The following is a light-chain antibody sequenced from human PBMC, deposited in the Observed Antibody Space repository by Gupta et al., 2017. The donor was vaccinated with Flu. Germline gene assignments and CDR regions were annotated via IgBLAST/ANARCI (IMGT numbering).Light chain of an antibody. V-gene: IGKV1-9*01. Sequence: PSFLSASVGDRVTITCRASQGISSYLAWYQQKPGKAPKLLIYAASTVQSGVPSRFSGSGSGTEFTLTISSRQPEDFATYYCQQRNSYSYTFGQGTKLEIK. CDR2: AAS. J-gene: IGKJ2*01. CDR3: QQRNSYSYT. CDR1: QGISSY.